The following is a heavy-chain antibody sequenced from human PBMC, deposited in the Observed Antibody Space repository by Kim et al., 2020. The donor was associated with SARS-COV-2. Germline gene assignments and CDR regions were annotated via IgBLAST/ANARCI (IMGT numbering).Heavy chain of an antibody. CDR3: ARVYCSRTTCSVDY. V-gene: IGHV2-70*11. J-gene: IGHJ4*02. CDR1: GFSPSTSGMC. CDR2: IDWDDDK. Sequence: SGPTLVNPTQTLTLTCTFSGFSPSTSGMCVSWIRRPPGKALEWLARIDWDDDKYYSTSLKTRLAISKDTTKNQVVLTVTNVDPVDTATYYCARVYCSRTTCSVDYWGQGTLVTVSS. D-gene: IGHD2-2*01.